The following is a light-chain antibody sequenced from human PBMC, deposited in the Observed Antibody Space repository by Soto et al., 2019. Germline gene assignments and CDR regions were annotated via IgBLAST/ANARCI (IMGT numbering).Light chain of an antibody. Sequence: EIVMTQSPATLSVSPGEGATLSCRASQTIRTNLAWYQQKPGQAPRLLIYAASARATAIPATFTGSGSGTEFTLTISSLQSEDFVIYYCQQYDSWPYTFGQGTKLEIK. CDR2: AAS. V-gene: IGKV3-15*01. CDR3: QQYDSWPYT. CDR1: QTIRTN. J-gene: IGKJ2*01.